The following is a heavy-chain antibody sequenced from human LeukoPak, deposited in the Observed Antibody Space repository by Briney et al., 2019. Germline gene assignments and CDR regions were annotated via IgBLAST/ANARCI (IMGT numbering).Heavy chain of an antibody. CDR3: ARPYSSGWSYFDY. J-gene: IGHJ4*02. Sequence: PGGSLRLSCAASGFSVSNNYMNWVRQAPGKGLEWVSYISSSGSTIYYADSVKGRFTISRDNAKNSLYLQMNSLRAEDTAVYYCARPYSSGWSYFDYWGQGTLVTVSS. CDR1: GFSVSNNY. CDR2: ISSSGSTI. D-gene: IGHD6-19*01. V-gene: IGHV3-11*04.